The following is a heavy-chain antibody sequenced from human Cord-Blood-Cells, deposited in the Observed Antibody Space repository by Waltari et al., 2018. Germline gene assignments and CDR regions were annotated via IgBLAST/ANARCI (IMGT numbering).Heavy chain of an antibody. V-gene: IGHV4-39*01. D-gene: IGHD5-12*01. CDR2: IYYSGST. Sequence: QLQLQESGPGLVKPSETLSLTCTVSGGSISSSSYYWGWIRQPPGKGLEWIGSIYYSGSTYYNPSLKSRVTISVDTSKNQFSLKLSSVTAADTAVYYCARGRRDGYNDAFDIWGQGTMVTVSS. CDR1: GGSISSSSYY. CDR3: ARGRRDGYNDAFDI. J-gene: IGHJ3*02.